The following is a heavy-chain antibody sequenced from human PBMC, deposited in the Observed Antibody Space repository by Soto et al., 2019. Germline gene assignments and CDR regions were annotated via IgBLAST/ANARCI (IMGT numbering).Heavy chain of an antibody. CDR1: GFTVSTSG. J-gene: IGHJ4*02. Sequence: QVQLVESGGGVVQPGRSLRLSCAVSGFTVSTSGMHWVRQAPGKGLEWVAVISRDGGTKFYADSVKGRFTISRDNSRNTLFLEMNSLRGDEMAVYYCTGEVASGYWGQGTLVTVSS. V-gene: IGHV3-30*03. CDR2: ISRDGGTK. CDR3: TGEVASGY. D-gene: IGHD2-8*02.